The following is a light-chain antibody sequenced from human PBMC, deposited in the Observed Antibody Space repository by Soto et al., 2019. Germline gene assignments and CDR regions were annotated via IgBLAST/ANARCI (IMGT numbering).Light chain of an antibody. CDR1: QSVSDY. J-gene: IGKJ4*01. Sequence: LTQSPGTLSFAPGERATLSSRASQSVSDYLAWYQQKAGQPPRVLIYGASNRASDIPARFSGSGSGTDFTLPMSRREPEDSAVYYCQQRSKLPRTFGGGTRVEIK. CDR2: GAS. V-gene: IGKV3-11*01. CDR3: QQRSKLPRT.